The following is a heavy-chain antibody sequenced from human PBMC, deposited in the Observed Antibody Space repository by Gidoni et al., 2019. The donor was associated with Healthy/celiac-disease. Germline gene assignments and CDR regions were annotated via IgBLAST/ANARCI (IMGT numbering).Heavy chain of an antibody. Sequence: QVQLVQSGAEVKKPGASVKVSCQVAGYTLTYLTMHWVRQAPGKGLEWMGGFDPEDGETIYAQEFQGRVTMTEDTSTATAYMELSSLRSEDTAVYYCATDSYARAGFSYYYYGMDVWGQGTTVTVSS. CDR3: ATDSYARAGFSYYYYGMDV. CDR1: GYTLTYLT. CDR2: FDPEDGET. J-gene: IGHJ6*02. D-gene: IGHD3-10*01. V-gene: IGHV1-24*01.